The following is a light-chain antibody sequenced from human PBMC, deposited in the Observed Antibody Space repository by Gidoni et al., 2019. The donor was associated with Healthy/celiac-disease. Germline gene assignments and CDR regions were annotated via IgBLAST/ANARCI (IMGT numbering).Light chain of an antibody. CDR1: TGAVTSGHY. V-gene: IGLV7-46*01. J-gene: IGLJ3*02. Sequence: QAVVTQEPSLTVSPGGTVTHTCGSSTGAVTSGHYPYWFQQKPGQAPRTLIYDTRNKHSWTPARFSGSLLGGKAALTLSGAQPEDEAEYYCLLTYSGARVFGGGTKLTVL. CDR2: DTR. CDR3: LLTYSGARV.